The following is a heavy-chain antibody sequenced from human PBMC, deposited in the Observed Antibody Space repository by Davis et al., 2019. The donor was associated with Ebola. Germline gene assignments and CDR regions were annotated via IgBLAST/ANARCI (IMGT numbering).Heavy chain of an antibody. CDR3: AKKVPGIRPFDY. CDR1: GLTVSSNY. V-gene: IGHV3-53*01. D-gene: IGHD6-19*01. Sequence: GESLKISCAASGLTVSSNYMSWVRQAPGKGLEWVSVISSDGTTYFADSVKGRFTISRDNFKNTLYLQMNSLRAEDTATYYCAKKVPGIRPFDYWGQGTLVSVSS. J-gene: IGHJ4*02. CDR2: ISSDGTT.